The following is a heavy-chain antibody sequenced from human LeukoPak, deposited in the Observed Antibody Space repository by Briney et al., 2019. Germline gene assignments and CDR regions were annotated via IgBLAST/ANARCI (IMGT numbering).Heavy chain of an antibody. J-gene: IGHJ5*02. V-gene: IGHV1-18*01. D-gene: IGHD5-24*01. Sequence: ASVKVSCKASGYTFTSYGISWVRQAPGQGLEWMGWISAYDGNTNYAQKLQGRVTMTTDTSTSTACMELRSLRSDDTAVYYCAREGRDGNWFDPWGQGTLVTVSS. CDR2: ISAYDGNT. CDR1: GYTFTSYG. CDR3: AREGRDGNWFDP.